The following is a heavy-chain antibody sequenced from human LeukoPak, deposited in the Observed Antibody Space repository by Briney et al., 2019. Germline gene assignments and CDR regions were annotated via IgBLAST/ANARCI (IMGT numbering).Heavy chain of an antibody. Sequence: GSLRLSCAASGFTFSSYAMSWVRQAPGQGLEWVSAISGSGGSTYYADSVKGRFTISRDNSKNTLYLQMNSLRAEDTAVYYCAKRGAEVGATVAPGDYWGQGTLVTVSS. V-gene: IGHV3-23*01. CDR3: AKRGAEVGATVAPGDY. CDR1: GFTFSSYA. D-gene: IGHD1-26*01. CDR2: ISGSGGST. J-gene: IGHJ4*02.